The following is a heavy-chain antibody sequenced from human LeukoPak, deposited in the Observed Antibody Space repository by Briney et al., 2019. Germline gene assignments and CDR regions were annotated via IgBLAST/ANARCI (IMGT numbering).Heavy chain of an antibody. D-gene: IGHD1-26*01. V-gene: IGHV1-24*01. J-gene: IGHJ4*02. CDR1: GYTLTELS. CDR3: ATYSGSYYDGLGFDY. Sequence: ASVKVSCKVSGYTLTELSMHWVRRAPGKGLEWMGGFDPEDGETIYAQKFQGRVTMTEDTSTDTAYMGLSSLRSEDTAVYYCATYSGSYYDGLGFDYWGQGTLVTVSS. CDR2: FDPEDGET.